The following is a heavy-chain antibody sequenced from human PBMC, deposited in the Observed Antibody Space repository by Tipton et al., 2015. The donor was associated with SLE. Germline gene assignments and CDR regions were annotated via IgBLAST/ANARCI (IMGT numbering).Heavy chain of an antibody. V-gene: IGHV4-31*03. Sequence: TLSLTCSVSGGSISSSSYYWGWIRQSPGKGLEWIGYIYDSKSTYYNPSLKSRLTMSADTSKNQISLKLSSVRAADTAVYYCVRGPKDVWGQGTTVTVSS. CDR2: IYDSKST. CDR3: VRGPKDV. CDR1: GGSISSSSYY. J-gene: IGHJ6*02.